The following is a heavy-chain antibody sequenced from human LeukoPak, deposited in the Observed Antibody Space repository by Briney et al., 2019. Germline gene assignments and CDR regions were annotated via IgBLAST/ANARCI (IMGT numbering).Heavy chain of an antibody. CDR3: ARAPDKGAAIDY. V-gene: IGHV4-59*01. J-gene: IGHJ4*02. CDR1: GGSFSSYL. Sequence: NPSETLSLTCSVSGGSFSSYLGSWIRHPPGKGLEWIGYIDYTGNTNYKPSLKSRVTISLDTSKNQFSLKLSSVTAADTAVYYCARAPDKGAAIDYWGQGTLVTVSS. CDR2: IDYTGNT. D-gene: IGHD1-26*01.